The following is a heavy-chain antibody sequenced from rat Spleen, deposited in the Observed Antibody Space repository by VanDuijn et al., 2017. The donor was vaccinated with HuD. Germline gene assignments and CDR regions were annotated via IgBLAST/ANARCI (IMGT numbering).Heavy chain of an antibody. V-gene: IGHV2-30*01. Sequence: QVQLKESGPGLVQPSQTLSLTCTVSGFSLTSYNVHWVRQPTGKGLEWMGVIWTGGSTDYNSALKSRLSISRDTSKSQVFLKMNSLQTEDIATSYCARGRTLTTVATDYFDYWGQGVMVTVSS. CDR2: IWTGGST. CDR1: GFSLTSYN. D-gene: IGHD1-3*01. J-gene: IGHJ2*01. CDR3: ARGRTLTTVATDYFDY.